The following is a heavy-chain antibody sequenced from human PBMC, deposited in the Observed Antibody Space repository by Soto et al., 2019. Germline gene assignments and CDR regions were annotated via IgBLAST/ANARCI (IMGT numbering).Heavy chain of an antibody. V-gene: IGHV4-34*01. D-gene: IGHD3-3*01. Sequence: SETLSLTCAVYGGSFSGYYWSWIRQPPGKGLEWIGEINHSGSTNYNPSLKSRVTISVDTSKNQFSLKLSSVTAADTAVYYCARVRTIFGVVIRSSFDYWGQGTLVTVSS. CDR2: INHSGST. CDR1: GGSFSGYY. J-gene: IGHJ4*02. CDR3: ARVRTIFGVVIRSSFDY.